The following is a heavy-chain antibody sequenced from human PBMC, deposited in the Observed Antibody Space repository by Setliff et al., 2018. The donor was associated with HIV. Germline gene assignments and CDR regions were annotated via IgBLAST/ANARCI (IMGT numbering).Heavy chain of an antibody. CDR1: GDSISRFS. CDR3: ARLAMRGVIGDPNWFDP. Sequence: PSETLSLTCNVSGDSISRFSWSLIRQPPGKGLEWIGHIYTSGSTNYNSSLKSRLTISVDTSKNQVSLKLTSVTAAVTGVYYCARLAMRGVIGDPNWFDPWGQGTLVTVSS. V-gene: IGHV4-4*08. J-gene: IGHJ5*02. CDR2: IYTSGST. D-gene: IGHD3-16*02.